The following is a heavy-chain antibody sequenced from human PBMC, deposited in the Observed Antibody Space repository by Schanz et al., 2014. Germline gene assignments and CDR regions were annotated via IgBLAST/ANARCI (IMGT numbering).Heavy chain of an antibody. D-gene: IGHD1-1*01. Sequence: QVQLVQSGPEVKEPGASVKVSCKASGYTFSDYGITWVRQAPGQGLEWLGIINPNGGTTSYAQRVQGGVTVTRDMLQSTVYRELSRLRSEYTAVDYYVRERSGGTFDDWGQGALVTVSS. CDR2: INPNGGTT. CDR1: GYTFSDYG. J-gene: IGHJ4*02. V-gene: IGHV1-46*01. CDR3: VRERSGGTFDD.